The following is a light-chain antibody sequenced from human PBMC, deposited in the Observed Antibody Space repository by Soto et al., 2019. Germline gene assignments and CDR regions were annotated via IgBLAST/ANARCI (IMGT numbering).Light chain of an antibody. CDR3: QQLHSYPYI. Sequence: DIQLTQSPSFVSASVGDRVTVTCRASQGISSYLAWYQQKPGKAPKLLIYATSTLQSGVPSRFSGSGSGTEFTLTISSLQPDDCATYHCQQLHSYPYIFGQGTKLEIK. CDR1: QGISSY. J-gene: IGKJ2*01. V-gene: IGKV1-9*01. CDR2: ATS.